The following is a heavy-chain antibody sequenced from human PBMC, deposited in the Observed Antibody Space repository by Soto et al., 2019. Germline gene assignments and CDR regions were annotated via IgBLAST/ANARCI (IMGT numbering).Heavy chain of an antibody. Sequence: SVKVSCKASGGTFSSYAISWVRQAPGQGLEWMGGIIPIFGTANYAQKFQGRVTITADKSTSTAYMELSSLRSEDTAVYYCARDYCSSTSCYRNWFDPWGQGTLVTVSS. J-gene: IGHJ5*02. CDR1: GGTFSSYA. CDR3: ARDYCSSTSCYRNWFDP. CDR2: IIPIFGTA. D-gene: IGHD2-2*01. V-gene: IGHV1-69*06.